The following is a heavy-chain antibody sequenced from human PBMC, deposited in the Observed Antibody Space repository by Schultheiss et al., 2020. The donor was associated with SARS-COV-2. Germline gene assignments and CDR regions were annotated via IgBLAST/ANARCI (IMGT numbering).Heavy chain of an antibody. Sequence: GGSLRLSCAASGFIFSSYEMNWVRQAPGKGLEWVSYISSSSSTIYYADSVKGRFTISRDNAKNSLYLQMNSLRAEDTAVYYCARFIPGEKYGVDVWGQGTTVTVSS. CDR1: GFIFSSYE. CDR3: ARFIPGEKYGVDV. D-gene: IGHD3-10*01. CDR2: ISSSSSTI. J-gene: IGHJ6*02. V-gene: IGHV3-48*03.